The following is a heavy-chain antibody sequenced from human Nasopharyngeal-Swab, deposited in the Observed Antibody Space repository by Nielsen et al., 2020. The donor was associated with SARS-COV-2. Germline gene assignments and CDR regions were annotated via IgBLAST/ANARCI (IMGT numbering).Heavy chain of an antibody. CDR3: AREGGEGG. CDR1: GGPISSYY. CDR2: INHSGST. V-gene: IGHV4-34*01. Sequence: GSLRLSCTVSGGPISSYYWSWIRQPPGKGLEWIGEINHSGSTNYNPSLKSRVTISVDTSKNQFSLKLSSVTAADTAVYYCAREGGEGGWGQGTLVTVSS. D-gene: IGHD3-16*01. J-gene: IGHJ4*02.